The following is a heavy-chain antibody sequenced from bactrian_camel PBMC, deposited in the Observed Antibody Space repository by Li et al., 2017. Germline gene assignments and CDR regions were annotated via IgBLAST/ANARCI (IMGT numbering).Heavy chain of an antibody. J-gene: IGHJ6*01. CDR3: AADKALPGTSRPCTSWYLGGS. Sequence: HVQLVESGGGSVEPGGTLRLSCDVSRYTYSGYCMGWFRQAAGKEREGVAAIYNGNGSAIYTDSVKGRFTISQDNAKDTVYLQMNSLKPEDSAMYYCAADKALPGTSRPCTSWYLGGSRGQGTQVTVS. D-gene: IGHD6*01. CDR2: IYNGNGSA. V-gene: IGHV3S1*01. CDR1: RYTYSGYC.